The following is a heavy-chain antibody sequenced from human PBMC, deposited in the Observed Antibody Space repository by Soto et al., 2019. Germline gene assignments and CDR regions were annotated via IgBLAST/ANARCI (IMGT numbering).Heavy chain of an antibody. V-gene: IGHV3-23*01. CDR2: ISGSGGST. D-gene: IGHD3-10*01. CDR1: GFTFSSYA. CDR3: ATDVNVVRGAIPSFDY. J-gene: IGHJ4*02. Sequence: GVSLRLSCAASGFTFSSYAMSWVRQAPGKGLEWVSAISGSGGSTYYADSVKGRFTISRDNSKNTLYLQMNSLRAEDTAVYYCATDVNVVRGAIPSFDYWGQGTLVTVSS.